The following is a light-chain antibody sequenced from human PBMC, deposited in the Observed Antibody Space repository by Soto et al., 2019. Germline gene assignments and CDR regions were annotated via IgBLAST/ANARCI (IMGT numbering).Light chain of an antibody. J-gene: IGLJ2*01. CDR2: GNS. CDR3: QSYDNSLSEVV. CDR1: SSNIGAGYD. Sequence: QSVLTQPPSVSGAPGQRVTISCTGSSSNIGAGYDVHWYQQLPGTAPKLLISGNSNRPSGVPDRFSGSKSGTSASLAITGLQAEDEADYYCQSYDNSLSEVVFGGGTKLTVL. V-gene: IGLV1-40*01.